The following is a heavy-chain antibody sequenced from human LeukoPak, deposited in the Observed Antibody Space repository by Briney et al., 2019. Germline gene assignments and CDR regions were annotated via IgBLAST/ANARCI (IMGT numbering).Heavy chain of an antibody. CDR3: ARGELPIVVLPAALTH. CDR2: IIPILGTA. D-gene: IGHD2-2*01. V-gene: IGHV1-69*11. Sequence: SVRMSSKASVGTFSTYAISWVRQAPGQGGVWGGRIIPILGTANYAQKVQGRVTITTDESTSTAYMELSSLRSEDTAVYYCARGELPIVVLPAALTHWGRGTLVTVSS. J-gene: IGHJ4*02. CDR1: VGTFSTYA.